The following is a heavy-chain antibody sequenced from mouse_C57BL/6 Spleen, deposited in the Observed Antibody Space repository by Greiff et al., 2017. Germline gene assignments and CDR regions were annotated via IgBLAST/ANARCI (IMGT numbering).Heavy chain of an antibody. Sequence: QVQLQQPGAELVKPGASVKLSCKASGYTFTSYWMHWVKQRPGQGLEWIGMIHPNSGSTNYNEKFKSKGTLTVDNSSSTAYMQLIRLTSEDSAVYYGAKPLYCYGSSSDWFAYWGQGTLVTVSA. D-gene: IGHD1-1*01. CDR1: GYTFTSYW. CDR2: IHPNSGST. V-gene: IGHV1-64*01. CDR3: AKPLYCYGSSSDWFAY. J-gene: IGHJ3*01.